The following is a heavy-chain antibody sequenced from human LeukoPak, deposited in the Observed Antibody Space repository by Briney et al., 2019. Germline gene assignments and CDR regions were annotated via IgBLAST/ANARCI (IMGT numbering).Heavy chain of an antibody. CDR3: AKFSDDFWNGYPNHYFDY. Sequence: PGGSLRLSCAASGFTFNNYAMAWVRQAPGKGLQWVSSISGSTTGGSTYYADSVMGRFTISRDNSKNTLYLQMNSLRAEDTAVYYCAKFSDDFWNGYPNHYFDYWGQGTLVTVSS. D-gene: IGHD3-3*01. CDR2: ISGSTTGGST. J-gene: IGHJ4*02. CDR1: GFTFNNYA. V-gene: IGHV3-23*01.